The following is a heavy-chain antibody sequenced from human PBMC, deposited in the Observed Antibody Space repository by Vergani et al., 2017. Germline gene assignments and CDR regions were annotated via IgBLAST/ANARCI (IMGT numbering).Heavy chain of an antibody. Sequence: QVQLQQWGAGLLKPSETLSLTCAVYGGSFSGYYWSWIRQPPGKGLEWIGEINHSGSTNYNPSLKSRVTISVDTSKNQFSLKLSSVTAADTAVYYGARGHHDLRFLYRGRAFDIWGQGTMVTVSS. J-gene: IGHJ3*02. CDR3: ARGHHDLRFLYRGRAFDI. CDR1: GGSFSGYY. CDR2: INHSGST. D-gene: IGHD3-3*01. V-gene: IGHV4-34*01.